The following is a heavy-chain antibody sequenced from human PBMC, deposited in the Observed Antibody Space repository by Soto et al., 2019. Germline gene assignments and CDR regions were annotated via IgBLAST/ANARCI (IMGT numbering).Heavy chain of an antibody. V-gene: IGHV3-30*18. Sequence: GGSLRLSCAASGFTFSSYGMHWVRQAPGKGLEWVAVISYDGSNKYNADSVKGRFTISRDNSKNTLYLQMNSLRAEDTAVYYCAKDCGDYYYYYYYMDVWGKGTKVTVSS. CDR1: GFTFSSYG. J-gene: IGHJ6*03. CDR2: ISYDGSNK. D-gene: IGHD4-17*01. CDR3: AKDCGDYYYYYYYMDV.